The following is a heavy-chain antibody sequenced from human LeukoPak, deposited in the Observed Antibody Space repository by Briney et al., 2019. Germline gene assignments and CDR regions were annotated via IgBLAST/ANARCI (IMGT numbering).Heavy chain of an antibody. Sequence: PGGSLRLSCAASGFTFSSYGMHWVRQAPGKGVEGVAFIRYDGSNKYYADSVKGRFTISRDNSKNTLYLQMNSLRAEDTAVYYCAKDLHSGSSSYYWGQGTLVTVSS. CDR1: GFTFSSYG. J-gene: IGHJ4*02. CDR2: IRYDGSNK. D-gene: IGHD6-13*01. V-gene: IGHV3-30*02. CDR3: AKDLHSGSSSYY.